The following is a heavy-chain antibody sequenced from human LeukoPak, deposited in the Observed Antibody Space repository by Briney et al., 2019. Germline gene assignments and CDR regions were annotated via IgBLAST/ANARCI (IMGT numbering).Heavy chain of an antibody. J-gene: IGHJ3*02. Sequence: SETLSPTCAVSGGSISSYYWSWIRQPPGKGLEWIGYIYNVDTNYNPSLKSRVTISVDTSKNQFSLKLSSVTAADTAVYYCARYRAFDIWGQGTMVTVSS. CDR3: ARYRAFDI. CDR1: GGSISSYY. CDR2: IYNVDT. V-gene: IGHV4-59*01.